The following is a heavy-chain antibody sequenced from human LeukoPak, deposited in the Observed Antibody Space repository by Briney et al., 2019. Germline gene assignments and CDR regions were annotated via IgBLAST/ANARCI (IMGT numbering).Heavy chain of an antibody. CDR2: ISAYNGDT. V-gene: IGHV1-18*01. Sequence: PAASVKVSCKASGYTFTSYGISWVRQAPGQGLEWMGWISAYNGDTNYAQELQGRVTMTTDTSTSTAYMELRSLRSDDTAVYYCARADIRAIASSGWYGFDYWGQGTLVTVSS. CDR3: ARADIRAIASSGWYGFDY. CDR1: GYTFTSYG. J-gene: IGHJ4*02. D-gene: IGHD6-19*01.